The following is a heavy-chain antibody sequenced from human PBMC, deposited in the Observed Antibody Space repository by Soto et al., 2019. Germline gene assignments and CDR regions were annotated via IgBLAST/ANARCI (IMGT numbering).Heavy chain of an antibody. D-gene: IGHD3-22*01. CDR3: ARDVRFHYDGSPSGQFDF. CDR1: GNSISTTNW. J-gene: IGHJ4*02. CDR2: IYHSGSS. V-gene: IGHV4-4*02. Sequence: QVELQESGPGLVKPSGTLSLTCAVFGNSISTTNWWSWVRQSPGKGLEWIGEIYHSGSSNYNPSLKSRVTISLDKSKNQFYLKVTSVTAADTAVYYCARDVRFHYDGSPSGQFDFWGQGTLVIVSS.